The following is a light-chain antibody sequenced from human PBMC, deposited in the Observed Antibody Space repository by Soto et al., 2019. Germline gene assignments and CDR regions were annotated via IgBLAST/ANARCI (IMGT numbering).Light chain of an antibody. CDR1: QSISIW. J-gene: IGKJ1*01. V-gene: IGKV1-5*03. CDR2: KAS. Sequence: DIQMTQSASSLSASVGDRVAITYRASQSISIWLAWYQQKPGKAPKLLIYKASSLESGVPSRFSGSGSGTEFTLTISSLQPDDFATYYCQQYNDYSWTFGQGTKVEIK. CDR3: QQYNDYSWT.